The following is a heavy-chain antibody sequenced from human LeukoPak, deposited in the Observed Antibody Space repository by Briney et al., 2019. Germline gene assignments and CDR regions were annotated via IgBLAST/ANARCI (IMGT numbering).Heavy chain of an antibody. CDR2: TSSSGGTI. CDR1: GFTFSDYY. V-gene: IGHV3-11*04. D-gene: IGHD4-11*01. CDR3: ARVLHAYLQSSPLNY. J-gene: IGHJ4*02. Sequence: PGGSLKLSCAASGFTFSDYYMSWIRQAPGKGLEWVSYTSSSGGTIYYADSVKGRFTISRDNAKNSLYLQMNSLRAEDTAVYYCARVLHAYLQSSPLNYWGQGTLVTVSS.